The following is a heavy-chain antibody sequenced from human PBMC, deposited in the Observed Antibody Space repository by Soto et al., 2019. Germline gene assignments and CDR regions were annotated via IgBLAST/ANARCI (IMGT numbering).Heavy chain of an antibody. CDR2: INHSGST. V-gene: IGHV4-34*01. CDR1: GGSFSGYY. J-gene: IGHJ5*02. CDR3: ARGLGYCSEFDP. Sequence: QVQLQQWGAGLLKPSETLSLTCAVYGGSFSGYYWSWIRQPPGKGLEWSGEINHSGSTNYNPSLKSRVTISVDTSKNQFALKLSSVTAADTAVYYCARGLGYCSEFDPWGQGTLVTVSS. D-gene: IGHD2-15*01.